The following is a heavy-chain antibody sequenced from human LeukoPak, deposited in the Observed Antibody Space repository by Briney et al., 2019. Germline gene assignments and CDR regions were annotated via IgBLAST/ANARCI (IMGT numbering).Heavy chain of an antibody. CDR1: GYTFTDYY. CDR2: INPNSGGT. CDR3: ARSWVGSLSLDY. D-gene: IGHD3-10*01. Sequence: ASVKVSCKASGYTFTDYYMHWVQQAPARGLEWMGWINPNSGGTNYAQKFQGRVTMTRDTSISTAYMELRSDDTAVYYCARSWVGSLSLDYWGQGTLVTVSS. J-gene: IGHJ4*02. V-gene: IGHV1-2*02.